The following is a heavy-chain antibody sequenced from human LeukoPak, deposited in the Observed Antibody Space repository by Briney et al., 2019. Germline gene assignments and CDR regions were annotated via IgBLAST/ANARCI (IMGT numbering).Heavy chain of an antibody. J-gene: IGHJ6*03. CDR3: ARLGNYYYYYMDV. CDR2: IYPGDSDT. V-gene: IGHV5-51*01. Sequence: GESLKISCKGSGYSFTSYWIGWVRQMPGKGLEWMGIIYPGDSDTRYSPSFQGQVTISADKSVGTAYLQWSSLKASDTAMYYCARLGNYYYYYMDVWGKGTTVTVSS. CDR1: GYSFTSYW.